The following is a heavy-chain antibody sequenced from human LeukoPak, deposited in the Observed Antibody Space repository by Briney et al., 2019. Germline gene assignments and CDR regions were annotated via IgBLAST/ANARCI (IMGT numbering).Heavy chain of an antibody. V-gene: IGHV3-23*01. CDR1: AFTLNNYA. CDR3: AKSLRYGYGDCLED. Sequence: GGSLRLSCTASAFTLNNYAMNWVRQAPGKGLEWVSGISDSGDSTYYADSVKGRFTISRDSSKNTVSLQMSSLRAEDTAVYYCAKSLRYGYGDCLEDWGQGTLVTVSS. D-gene: IGHD2-21*02. J-gene: IGHJ4*02. CDR2: ISDSGDST.